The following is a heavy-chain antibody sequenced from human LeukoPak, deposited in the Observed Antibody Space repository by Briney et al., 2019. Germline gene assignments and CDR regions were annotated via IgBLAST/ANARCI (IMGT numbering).Heavy chain of an antibody. V-gene: IGHV3-7*01. J-gene: IGHJ4*02. CDR2: IKQDGSEK. D-gene: IGHD3-22*01. CDR1: GFTFTTYW. Sequence: PGGSLRLSCAASGFTFTTYWMNWVRQAPGKGLEWVANIKQDGSEKYYVDSVKGRFTISRDNAKNSVYLQMNSLRAEDTAVYYCARALYDSSGYFYHWGQGTLVTVSS. CDR3: ARALYDSSGYFYH.